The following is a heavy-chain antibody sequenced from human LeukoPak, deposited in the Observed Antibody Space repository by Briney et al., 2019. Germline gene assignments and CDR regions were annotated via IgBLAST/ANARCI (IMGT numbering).Heavy chain of an antibody. Sequence: GESLKISCKGSGSSFTSYWIGWVRQLPGKGLEWMGITYPGDSDTRYSPSFQGQVTISADKSISTAYLQWSSLKASDTAMYYCARMEGQHNDAFDIWGQGTMVTVSS. CDR3: ARMEGQHNDAFDI. CDR2: TYPGDSDT. D-gene: IGHD3-3*01. V-gene: IGHV5-51*01. J-gene: IGHJ3*02. CDR1: GSSFTSYW.